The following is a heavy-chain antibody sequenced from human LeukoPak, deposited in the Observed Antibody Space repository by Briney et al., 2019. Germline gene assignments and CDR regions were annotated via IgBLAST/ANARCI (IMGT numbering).Heavy chain of an antibody. D-gene: IGHD2-21*02. J-gene: IGHJ5*02. CDR2: IYYSGST. CDR3: ARDKGTYCGGDCPPGVFDP. V-gene: IGHV4-59*12. CDR1: GGSISSYY. Sequence: PSETLSLTCTVSGGSISSYYWSWIRQPPGKGLEWIGYIYYSGSTNYNPSPKSRVTISVDTSKNQFSLKLSSVTAADTAVYYCARDKGTYCGGDCPPGVFDPWGQGTLVTVSS.